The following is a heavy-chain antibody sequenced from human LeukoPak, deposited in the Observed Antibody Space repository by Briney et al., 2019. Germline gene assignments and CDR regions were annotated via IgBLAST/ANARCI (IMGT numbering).Heavy chain of an antibody. V-gene: IGHV1-24*01. CDR2: FDPEDGET. CDR3: ATGIKGIAVEVTLDY. CDR1: GYTPTDLS. D-gene: IGHD6-19*01. Sequence: ASVKVSCKVSGYTPTDLSMHWVRQAPGKGLEWMGGFDPEDGETIYAQKFQGRVTMTEDTSTDTAYMELSSLRSEDTAVYYCATGIKGIAVEVTLDYWGQGTLVTVSS. J-gene: IGHJ4*02.